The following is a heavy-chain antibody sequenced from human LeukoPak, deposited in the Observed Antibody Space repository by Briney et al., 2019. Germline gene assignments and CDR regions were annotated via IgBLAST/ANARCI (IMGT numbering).Heavy chain of an antibody. D-gene: IGHD6-19*01. J-gene: IGHJ4*02. CDR3: ASSPLGGSGWYFDY. CDR1: GGPISSYY. CDR2: IYYSGST. Sequence: SETLSLTCTVSGGPISSYYWSWIRQPPGKGLEWIGYIYYSGSTKYNPSLKSRVSISVDTSKNQFSLKLSSVTAADTAEYYCASSPLGGSGWYFDYWGQGTQVTVSS. V-gene: IGHV4-59*01.